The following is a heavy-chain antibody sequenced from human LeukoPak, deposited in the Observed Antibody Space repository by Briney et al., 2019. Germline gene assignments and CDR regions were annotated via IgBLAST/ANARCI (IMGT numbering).Heavy chain of an antibody. CDR2: IYYSGST. CDR1: GVSSSSYF. CDR3: ARGTGWFDP. V-gene: IGHV4-59*01. J-gene: IGHJ5*02. Sequence: PSETLSLTCSVSGVSSSSYFWAWIRQPPGKGLEWIGYIYYSGSTNYNPSLKSRVTISVDTSKNQFSLKLSSVTAADTAVYYCARGTGWFDPWGQGTLVTVSS.